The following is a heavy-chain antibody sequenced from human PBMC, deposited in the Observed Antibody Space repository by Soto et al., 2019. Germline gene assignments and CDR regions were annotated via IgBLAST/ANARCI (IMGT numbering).Heavy chain of an antibody. V-gene: IGHV3-23*01. CDR1: GFTFSSYA. D-gene: IGHD3-22*01. CDR2: ISGSGGST. CDR3: AKEADISGYYPDY. Sequence: GWSLRLSCAASGFTFSSYAMSWVRQAPGKGLEWVSFISGSGGSTHYADSVKGRSTISRDNSKNTLHLQVNSLRGEDTAVYYCAKEADISGYYPDYWGQGTQVTVSS. J-gene: IGHJ4*02.